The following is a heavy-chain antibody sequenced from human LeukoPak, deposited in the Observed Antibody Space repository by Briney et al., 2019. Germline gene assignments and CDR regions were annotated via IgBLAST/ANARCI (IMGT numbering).Heavy chain of an antibody. J-gene: IGHJ4*02. CDR1: GFTFSNYA. CDR2: LSHDGNNE. CDR3: ARGTVATPGFDF. D-gene: IGHD4-23*01. Sequence: PGGSLRLSCAGSGFTFSNYALHWVRQAPGKGREWVSALSHDGNNEYFAESVKGRFTISRDNSKNTLYLQLNSLRPEDTTVYYCARGTVATPGFDFWGQGTLVTVSS. V-gene: IGHV3-30-3*01.